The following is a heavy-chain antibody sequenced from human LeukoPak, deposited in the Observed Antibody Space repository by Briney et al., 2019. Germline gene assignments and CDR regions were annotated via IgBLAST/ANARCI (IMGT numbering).Heavy chain of an antibody. CDR3: ARTSSSWSKSGYYYYMDV. D-gene: IGHD6-13*01. J-gene: IGHJ6*03. V-gene: IGHV1-24*01. CDR2: FDPEDGET. Sequence: ASVTVSCKASGYSFTSYGISWVRQAPGKGLEGMGGFDPEDGETIYAQKFQGRVTMTEDTSTDTAYMELSSLRSEDTAVYYCARTSSSWSKSGYYYYMDVWGKGTTVTVSS. CDR1: GYSFTSYG.